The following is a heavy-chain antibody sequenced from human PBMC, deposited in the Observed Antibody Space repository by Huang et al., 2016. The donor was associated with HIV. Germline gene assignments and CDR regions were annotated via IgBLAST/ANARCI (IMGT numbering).Heavy chain of an antibody. J-gene: IGHJ5*02. CDR2: LYQGGKA. Sequence: EVPLVESRGGLVQPGGSLRLSCAAAGFTVNNNYMTWVRQAPGKGLEGVSLLYQGGKAHYADSVKGRFTISGDISQNTVFLQMSSLRVEDTAVYYCARGRYGTPNAWGQGTLVTVSS. CDR3: ARGRYGTPNA. V-gene: IGHV3-53*01. CDR1: GFTVNNNY. D-gene: IGHD5-18*01.